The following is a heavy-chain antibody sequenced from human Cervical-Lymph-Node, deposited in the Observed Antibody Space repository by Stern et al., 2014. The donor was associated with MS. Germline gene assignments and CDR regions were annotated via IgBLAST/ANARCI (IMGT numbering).Heavy chain of an antibody. V-gene: IGHV3-9*01. J-gene: IGHJ6*02. CDR1: GFSFDDYV. CDR3: AKGKDVRFLELGGMDV. CDR2: ISWKSDNI. D-gene: IGHD3-3*01. Sequence: QLVESGGGLVQTGRSLRVSCAASGFSFDDYVMHWVRTAPGKGLEWVSSISWKSDNIGYAYSVKGRFTISRDNAKNSLFLQMHSLRVEDTALYYCAKGKDVRFLELGGMDVWGQGTTVIVSS.